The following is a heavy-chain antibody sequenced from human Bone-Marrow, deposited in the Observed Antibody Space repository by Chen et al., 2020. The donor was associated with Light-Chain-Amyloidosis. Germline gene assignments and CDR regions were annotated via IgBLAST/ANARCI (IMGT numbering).Heavy chain of an antibody. V-gene: IGHV1-18*01. Sequence: QVPLVEAGAEVKKPGASVMVACQASGYYFTRYSFSWVRPAPGPGLEWMGWVKSYSNDTQVSQKFHDRVILTSDISTSTVYMELRSLRSTDPAMYYCARDLRERPTVFDFWGQGTLVTVSS. D-gene: IGHD4-17*01. J-gene: IGHJ4*02. CDR3: ARDLRERPTVFDF. CDR2: VKSYSNDT. CDR1: GYYFTRYS.